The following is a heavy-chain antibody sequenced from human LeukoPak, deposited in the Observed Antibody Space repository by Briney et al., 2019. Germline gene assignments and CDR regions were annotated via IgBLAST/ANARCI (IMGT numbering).Heavy chain of an antibody. Sequence: PSETLSLTCTVSGGSINSGNYYWTWIRQPAGKGLEWIGRMYNSGTSNYNSSLKSRVTISVDTSKNQFSLKLSSVTAADTAVYYCAGGRKYSTFDYWGQGTLVTVSS. CDR1: GGSINSGNYY. CDR2: MYNSGTS. J-gene: IGHJ4*02. CDR3: AGGRKYSTFDY. V-gene: IGHV4-61*02. D-gene: IGHD6-13*01.